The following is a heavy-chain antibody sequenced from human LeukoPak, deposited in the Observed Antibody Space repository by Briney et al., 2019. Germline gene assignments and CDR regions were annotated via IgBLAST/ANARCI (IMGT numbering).Heavy chain of an antibody. CDR2: ISSSSSYI. CDR3: QARVPAATGAFDI. V-gene: IGHV3-21*01. Sequence: PGGSLRLSCAASGFTFSSYSMNWVRQAPGKGLEWVSSISSSSSYIYYADSVKGRFTISRDNAKNSLCLQMNSLRAEDTAVYYCQARVPAATGAFDIWGQGTMVTVSS. CDR1: GFTFSSYS. D-gene: IGHD2-2*01. J-gene: IGHJ3*02.